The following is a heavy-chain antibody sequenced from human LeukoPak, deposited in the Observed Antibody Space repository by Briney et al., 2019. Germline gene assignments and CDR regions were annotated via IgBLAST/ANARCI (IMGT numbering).Heavy chain of an antibody. CDR3: ARLARLTLIRGVTGYHSLDV. Sequence: PSETLSLTCTVSGGSINNFYWSWIRQPPGGGLEWIGYIYYSGTTNYNPSLKSRGTISVDASKNQFSLWLGSVPAADMAVYYCARLARLTLIRGVTGYHSLDVWGKGTKVTVSS. CDR1: GGSINNFY. CDR2: IYYSGTT. J-gene: IGHJ6*04. D-gene: IGHD3-10*01. V-gene: IGHV4-59*01.